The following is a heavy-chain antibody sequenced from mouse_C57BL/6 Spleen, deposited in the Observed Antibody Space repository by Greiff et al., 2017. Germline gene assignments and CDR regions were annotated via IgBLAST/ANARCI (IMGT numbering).Heavy chain of an antibody. V-gene: IGHV1-53*01. CDR3: VEGGSGYYAMDY. D-gene: IGHD3-2*02. CDR2: INPSNGGT. CDR1: GYTFTSYW. J-gene: IGHJ4*01. Sequence: VQLQQSGTELVKPGASVKLSCKASGYTFTSYWMHWVKQRPGQGLEWIGNINPSNGGTNYNEKFKSKATLTVDKSASTAYMQLSSLTSEDSAVYYCVEGGSGYYAMDYWGQGTSVTVSS.